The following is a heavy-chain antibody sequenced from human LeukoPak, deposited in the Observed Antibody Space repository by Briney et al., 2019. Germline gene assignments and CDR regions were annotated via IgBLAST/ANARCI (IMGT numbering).Heavy chain of an antibody. CDR2: IYTSGST. D-gene: IGHD6-13*01. CDR1: GGSIRSYY. CDR3: ARDRAQQLPSMGLYYYYYYMDV. V-gene: IGHV4-4*07. Sequence: PSETLSLTCTVSGGSIRSYYWSWIRQPARKGLEWIGRIYTSGSTNYNPSLKSRVTISVDKSKNQFSLKLSSVTAADTAVYYCARDRAQQLPSMGLYYYYYYMDVWGKGTTVTVSS. J-gene: IGHJ6*03.